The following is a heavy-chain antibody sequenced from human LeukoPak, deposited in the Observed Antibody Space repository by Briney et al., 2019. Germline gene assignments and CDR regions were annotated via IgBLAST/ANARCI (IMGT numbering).Heavy chain of an antibody. D-gene: IGHD3-3*01. V-gene: IGHV3-9*01. CDR2: ISWNSGSI. CDR1: GFTFDDYA. CDR3: ATSPVRFLDSLHHDY. Sequence: GGSLRLSCAVSGFTFDDYAMHWVRQAPGKGLEWVSGISWNSGSIGYADSVKGRFTIFRDNAKNSLYLQMNSLRAEDTALYYCATSPVRFLDSLHHDYWGQGTLVTVSS. J-gene: IGHJ4*02.